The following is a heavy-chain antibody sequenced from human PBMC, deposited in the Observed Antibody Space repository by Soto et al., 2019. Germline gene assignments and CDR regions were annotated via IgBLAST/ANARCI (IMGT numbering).Heavy chain of an antibody. Sequence: SETLSLTCTVSGGSISSSSYYWGWIRQPPGKGLEWIGGIYYSGSTYYNPSLKSRVTISVDTSKNQFSLKLSSVTAADTAVYYCARHIYITGYYYYGMDVWGQGTTVTVSS. J-gene: IGHJ6*02. D-gene: IGHD1-20*01. V-gene: IGHV4-39*01. CDR1: GGSISSSSYY. CDR3: ARHIYITGYYYYGMDV. CDR2: IYYSGST.